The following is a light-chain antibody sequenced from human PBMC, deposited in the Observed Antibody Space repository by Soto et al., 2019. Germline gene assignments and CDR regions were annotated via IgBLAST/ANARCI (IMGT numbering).Light chain of an antibody. CDR1: QSVLYSSNNKNY. Sequence: DIVMTQSPDSLAVSLGERATINCKSSQSVLYSSNNKNYLAWYQQRPGQPPKLLIYWASTRESGVPDRFSGSGSGTYFTLTITILQADDVAVYYCQQYESTPPTFGQGTKLEIK. CDR2: WAS. V-gene: IGKV4-1*01. J-gene: IGKJ2*01. CDR3: QQYESTPPT.